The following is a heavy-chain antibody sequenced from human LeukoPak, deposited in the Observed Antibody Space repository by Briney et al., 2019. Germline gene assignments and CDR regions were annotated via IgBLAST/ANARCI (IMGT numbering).Heavy chain of an antibody. CDR2: IYTSGST. Sequence: SQTLSLTCTVSGGSISSGSYYWSWIRQPAGKGLEWIGRIYTSGSTNYNPSLKSRVTISVDTFKNQFSLKLSSVTAADTAVYYCARVHLSGYSDYWGQGTLVTVSS. CDR1: GGSISSGSYY. D-gene: IGHD3-9*01. J-gene: IGHJ4*02. CDR3: ARVHLSGYSDY. V-gene: IGHV4-61*02.